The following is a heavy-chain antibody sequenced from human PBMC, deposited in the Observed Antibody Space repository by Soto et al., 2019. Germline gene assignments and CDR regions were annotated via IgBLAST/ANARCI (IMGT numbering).Heavy chain of an antibody. D-gene: IGHD6-13*01. V-gene: IGHV1-69*13. Sequence: ASVKVSCKASGGTFSSYAISWVRQAPGQGLEWMGGIIPIFGTANYAQKFQGRVTITADESTSTAYMELSSLRSEDTAVYYCARENSSSWYLRGDAFDIWGQGTMVTVSS. CDR2: IIPIFGTA. CDR3: ARENSSSWYLRGDAFDI. J-gene: IGHJ3*02. CDR1: GGTFSSYA.